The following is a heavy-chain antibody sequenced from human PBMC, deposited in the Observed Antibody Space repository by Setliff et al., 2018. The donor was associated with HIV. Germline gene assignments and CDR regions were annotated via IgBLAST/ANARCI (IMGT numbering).Heavy chain of an antibody. V-gene: IGHV4-31*03. D-gene: IGHD3-16*02. CDR2: IYYSGST. Sequence: SETLSLTCTVSGGSISTGDYYWAWIRHYPGKGLEWIGYIYYSGSTYYNPSLKSRVTISVDTSKNQFSLKLSSVTAADTAVYYCARGYPVSYYYYMDVWGKGSPVTVSS. CDR1: GGSISTGDYY. J-gene: IGHJ6*03. CDR3: ARGYPVSYYYYMDV.